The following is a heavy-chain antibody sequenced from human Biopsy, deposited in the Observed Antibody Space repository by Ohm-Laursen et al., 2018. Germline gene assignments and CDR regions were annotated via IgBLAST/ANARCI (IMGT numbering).Heavy chain of an antibody. D-gene: IGHD3-9*01. J-gene: IGHJ1*01. CDR2: NIPILGTG. CDR3: ATKLTGYFHH. V-gene: IGHV1-69*10. Sequence: ASVKVSCNAPGGTFSNYGVNWVRQAPGQGLGWLGGNIPILGTGNYAHQFQDRVTVVADTSTSTATMELRSLRSDDTAVYYCATKLTGYFHHWGQGTLVIVSS. CDR1: GGTFSNYG.